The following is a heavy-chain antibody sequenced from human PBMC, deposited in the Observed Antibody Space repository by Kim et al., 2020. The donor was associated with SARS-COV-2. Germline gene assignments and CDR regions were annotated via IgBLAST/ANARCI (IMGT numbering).Heavy chain of an antibody. CDR1: GFTVSSNY. CDR2: IYSGGST. D-gene: IGHD3-10*01. Sequence: GGSLRLSCAASGFTVSSNYMSWVRQAPGKGLEWVSVIYSGGSTYYADSVKGRFTISRDNSKNTLYLQMNSLRAEDTAVYYCARVPRYYYGSGSQYWFDPWGQGTLVTVSS. V-gene: IGHV3-53*01. CDR3: ARVPRYYYGSGSQYWFDP. J-gene: IGHJ5*02.